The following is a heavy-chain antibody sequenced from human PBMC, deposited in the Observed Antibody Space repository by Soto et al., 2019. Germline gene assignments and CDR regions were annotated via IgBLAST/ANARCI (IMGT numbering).Heavy chain of an antibody. CDR2: INPNSGGT. V-gene: IGHV1-2*04. CDR3: ARGITMVRGVLLDAFDI. D-gene: IGHD3-10*01. CDR1: GYTFTGYY. J-gene: IGHJ3*02. Sequence: QVQLVQSGAEVKKPWASVKVSCKASGYTFTGYYMHWVRQAPGQGLEWMGWINPNSGGTNYAQKFQGWVTMTRDTSISTAYMALSRLRSDDTAVYYCARGITMVRGVLLDAFDIWGKGTMVTVSS.